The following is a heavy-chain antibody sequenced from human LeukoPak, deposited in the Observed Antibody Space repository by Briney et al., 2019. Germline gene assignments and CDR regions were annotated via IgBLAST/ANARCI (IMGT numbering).Heavy chain of an antibody. J-gene: IGHJ6*03. Sequence: PSETLSLTCTVSGGSISGYYWSWIRQPPGKGLEWIGSIYHSGSTYYNPSLKSRVTISVDTSKNQFSLKLSSVTAADTAVYYCARTDASYMDVWGKGTTVTVSS. V-gene: IGHV4-38-2*02. CDR2: IYHSGST. CDR1: GGSISGYY. CDR3: ARTDASYMDV.